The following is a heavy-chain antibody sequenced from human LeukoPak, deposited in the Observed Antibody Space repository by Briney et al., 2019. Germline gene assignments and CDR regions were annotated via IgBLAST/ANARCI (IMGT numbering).Heavy chain of an antibody. CDR1: GFTFSSYA. CDR3: ARGDGYGYYFDY. J-gene: IGHJ4*02. V-gene: IGHV3-64*01. D-gene: IGHD5-24*01. Sequence: PGRSLRLSCAASGFTFSSYAMHWVRQAPGKGLEYVSAISSNGGSTYYANSVKGRFTISRDNSKNTLYLQMGSLRAEDMAVYYCARGDGYGYYFDYWGQGTLVTVSS. CDR2: ISSNGGST.